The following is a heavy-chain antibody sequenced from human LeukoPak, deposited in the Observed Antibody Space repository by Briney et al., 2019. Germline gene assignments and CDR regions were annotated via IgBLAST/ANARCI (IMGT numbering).Heavy chain of an antibody. CDR3: ARDYYDSSDSHDAFDI. V-gene: IGHV4-31*03. CDR2: IYYSGST. Sequence: SETLSLTCTVSGGSISSGGYYWSWIRQHPGKGLEWIGYIYYSGSTYYNPSLKSRVTISVDTSKNQFSLKLSSVTAADTVVYYCARDYYDSSDSHDAFDIWGQGTMVTVSS. CDR1: GGSISSGGYY. J-gene: IGHJ3*02. D-gene: IGHD3-22*01.